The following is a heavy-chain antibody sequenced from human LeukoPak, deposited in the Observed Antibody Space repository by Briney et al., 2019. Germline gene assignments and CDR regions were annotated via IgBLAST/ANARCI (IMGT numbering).Heavy chain of an antibody. CDR2: ISYDGSNK. CDR3: AKGGYDYVCYD. J-gene: IGHJ4*02. CDR1: GFTFSSYG. Sequence: GGSLRPSCAASGFTFSSYGMHWVRQAPGKGLEWVAVISYDGSNKYYADSVKGRFTISRDNSKNTLYLQMNSLRAEDTAVYYCAKGGYDYVCYDWGQGTLVTVSS. D-gene: IGHD5-12*01. V-gene: IGHV3-30*18.